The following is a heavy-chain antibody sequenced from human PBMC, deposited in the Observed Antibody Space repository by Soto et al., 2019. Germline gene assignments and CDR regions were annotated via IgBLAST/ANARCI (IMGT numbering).Heavy chain of an antibody. V-gene: IGHV1-8*01. CDR3: ARWATHLYYYYYYMDV. CDR2: MNPNSGNT. Sequence: ASVKVSCKASGYTFTSYDINWVRQATGQGLEWMGWMNPNSGNTGYAQKFQGRVTMTRNTSISTAYMELSSLRSEDTAVYYCARWATHLYYYYYYMDVRGKGTTVTVSS. J-gene: IGHJ6*03. D-gene: IGHD2-15*01. CDR1: GYTFTSYD.